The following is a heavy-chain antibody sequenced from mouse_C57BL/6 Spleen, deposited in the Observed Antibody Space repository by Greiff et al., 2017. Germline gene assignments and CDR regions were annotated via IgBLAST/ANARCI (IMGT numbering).Heavy chain of an antibody. D-gene: IGHD2-1*01. J-gene: IGHJ4*01. CDR2: IWTGDGT. CDR3: ARNGKGNYDAMDY. CDR1: GFSLTSYA. Sequence: VQLQQSGPGLVAPSQSLSITCTVPGFSLTSYAISWVRQPPGKGLEWLGVIWTGDGTNYNSALKSRLSISKDNSKSQVFIKMNSLQTDDTARYYGARNGKGNYDAMDYWGQGTSVTVSS. V-gene: IGHV2-9-1*01.